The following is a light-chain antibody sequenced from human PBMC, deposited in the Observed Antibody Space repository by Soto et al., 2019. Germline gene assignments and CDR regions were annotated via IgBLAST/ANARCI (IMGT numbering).Light chain of an antibody. CDR2: YDS. J-gene: IGLJ2*01. CDR1: NIGSKS. V-gene: IGLV3-21*04. Sequence: SYELTQPPSVSVAPGKTARITCGGNNIGSKSVHWYQQKPGQAPVLVIYYDSDRPSGIPERFSGSNSGNTATLTISRVEAGDEADYYCQVWDSSSAVVFGGGTKLPS. CDR3: QVWDSSSAVV.